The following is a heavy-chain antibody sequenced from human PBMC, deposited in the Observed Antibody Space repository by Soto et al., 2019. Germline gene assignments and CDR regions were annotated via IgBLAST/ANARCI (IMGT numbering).Heavy chain of an antibody. D-gene: IGHD2-2*02. CDR2: ISYDGSNK. CDR3: AKDPLYCSSTSCHTPLYYYGMDV. V-gene: IGHV3-30*18. CDR1: GFTFISYG. J-gene: IGHJ6*02. Sequence: GGSLRLSCAASGFTFISYGTHWVRQAPGKGLEWVAVISYDGSNKYYADSVKGRFTISRDNSKNTLYLQMNSLRAEDTAVYYCAKDPLYCSSTSCHTPLYYYGMDVWGQGTTVTVSS.